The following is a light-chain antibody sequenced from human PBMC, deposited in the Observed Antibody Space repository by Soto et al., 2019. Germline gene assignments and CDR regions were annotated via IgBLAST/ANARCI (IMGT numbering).Light chain of an antibody. CDR1: QSVSSY. V-gene: IGKV3-11*01. CDR3: QQGSNWPPLT. CDR2: DAS. J-gene: IGKJ4*01. Sequence: EIVLTQSPATLSLSPGERATLSCRASQSVSSYLAWYQQKPGQAPRLLIYDASNRATGIPARFSGSGSGTEFTLTISSLEPEDFAVYYCQQGSNWPPLTFGGGTKVEIK.